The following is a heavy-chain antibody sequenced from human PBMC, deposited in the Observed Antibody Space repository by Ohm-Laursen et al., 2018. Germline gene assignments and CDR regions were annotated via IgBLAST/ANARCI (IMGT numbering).Heavy chain of an antibody. CDR3: ARSHSGTNGGKFDR. V-gene: IGHV3-7*01. J-gene: IGHJ4*02. D-gene: IGHD1-26*01. CDR1: GFTLGSHW. CDR2: IMQDGSEI. Sequence: SLRLSCAASGFTLGSHWMSWVRQAPGKGLEWVANIMQDGSEIYYVDSVKGRFTISRDNAKSSLYLQMNSLRAEDTAVYYCARSHSGTNGGKFDRWGQGTLVTVSS.